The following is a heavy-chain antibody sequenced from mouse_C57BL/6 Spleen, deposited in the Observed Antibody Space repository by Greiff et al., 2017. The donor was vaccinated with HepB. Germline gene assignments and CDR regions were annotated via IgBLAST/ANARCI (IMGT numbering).Heavy chain of an antibody. CDR3: ARDDGGGYAMDY. D-gene: IGHD2-12*01. Sequence: VQLQQSGAELARPGASVKMSCKASGYTFTSYTMHWVKQRPGQGLEWIGYINPSSGYTKYNQKFKDKATLTADKSSSTAYMQLSSLTSEDSAVYYCARDDGGGYAMDYWGQGTSVTVSS. CDR1: GYTFTSYT. J-gene: IGHJ4*01. V-gene: IGHV1-4*01. CDR2: INPSSGYT.